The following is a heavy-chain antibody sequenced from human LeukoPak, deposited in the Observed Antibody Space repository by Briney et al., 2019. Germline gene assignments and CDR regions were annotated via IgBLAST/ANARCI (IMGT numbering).Heavy chain of an antibody. CDR1: GFTFSSYA. V-gene: IGHV3-23*01. Sequence: GGSLRLSCAASGFTFSSYAMSWVRQAPGKGLEWVSAISGSGGSTYYADSVKGRFTISRDNSKNTLYLQMNSLRAEDTAVYYCAKDALTYYDFWSGYPTASHFDYWGRGTLVTVSS. CDR2: ISGSGGST. D-gene: IGHD3-3*01. CDR3: AKDALTYYDFWSGYPTASHFDY. J-gene: IGHJ4*02.